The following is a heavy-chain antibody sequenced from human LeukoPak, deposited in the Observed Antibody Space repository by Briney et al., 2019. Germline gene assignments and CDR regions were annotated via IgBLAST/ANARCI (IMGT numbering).Heavy chain of an antibody. CDR1: GGSISSYY. J-gene: IGHJ4*02. D-gene: IGHD3-9*01. CDR3: ARGGLNFEWFT. CDR2: IYYSGST. Sequence: SETLSLTCTVSGGSISSYYWNWIRQPPGKGLEWIGYIYYSGSTNYNPSLKSRVTISVDTSKNQFSLKLSSVTAADTAVYYCARGGLNFEWFTWGQGTLVTVSS. V-gene: IGHV4-59*01.